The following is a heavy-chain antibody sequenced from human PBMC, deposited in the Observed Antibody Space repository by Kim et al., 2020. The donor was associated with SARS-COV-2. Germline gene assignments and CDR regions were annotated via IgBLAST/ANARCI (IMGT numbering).Heavy chain of an antibody. Sequence: SETLSLTCAVYGGSFSGYYWSWIRQPPGKGLEWIGEINHSGSTNYNPSLKSRVTISVDTSKNQFSLKLSSVTAADTAVYYCARGRVLLWFGEYLGAFDYWGQGTLVTVSS. V-gene: IGHV4-34*01. CDR2: INHSGST. D-gene: IGHD3-10*01. J-gene: IGHJ4*02. CDR1: GGSFSGYY. CDR3: ARGRVLLWFGEYLGAFDY.